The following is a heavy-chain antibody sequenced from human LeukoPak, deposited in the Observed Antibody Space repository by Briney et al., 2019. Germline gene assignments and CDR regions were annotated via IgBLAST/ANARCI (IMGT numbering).Heavy chain of an antibody. CDR3: ARARGWALKVATIKTRLYFDY. J-gene: IGHJ4*02. V-gene: IGHV4-34*01. CDR1: GGSSSGYY. D-gene: IGHD5-12*01. CDR2: INHSGST. Sequence: SETLSLTCAVYGGSSSGYYWSWIRQPPGKGLEWIGEINHSGSTNYNPSLKSRVTISVDTSKNQFSLKLSSVTAADTAVYYCARARGWALKVATIKTRLYFDYWGQGTLVTVSS.